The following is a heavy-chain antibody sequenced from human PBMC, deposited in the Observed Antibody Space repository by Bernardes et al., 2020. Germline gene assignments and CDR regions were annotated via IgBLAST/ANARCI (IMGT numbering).Heavy chain of an antibody. D-gene: IGHD2-15*01. CDR1: GGSISSYY. CDR3: ARGSLEVVAATLAFDI. V-gene: IGHV4-59*01. Sequence: SETLPLTCTVSGGSISSYYWSWIRQPPGKGLEWIGYIYYSGSTNYNPSLKSRVTISVDTSKNQFSLKLSSVTAADTAVYYCARGSLEVVAATLAFDIWGQGTMVTVSS. J-gene: IGHJ3*02. CDR2: IYYSGST.